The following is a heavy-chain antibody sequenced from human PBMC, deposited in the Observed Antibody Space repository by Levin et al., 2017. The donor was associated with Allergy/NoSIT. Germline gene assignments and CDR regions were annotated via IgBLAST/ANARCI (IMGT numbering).Heavy chain of an antibody. D-gene: IGHD6-19*01. J-gene: IGHJ6*02. CDR2: INHSGST. CDR3: ARGIAVAGKGTDYYYYYGMDV. V-gene: IGHV4-34*01. CDR1: GGSFSGYY. Sequence: KSSETLSLTCAVYGGSFSGYYWSWIRQPPGKGLEWIGEINHSGSTNYNPSLKSRVTISVDTSKNQFSLKLSSVTAADTAVYYCARGIAVAGKGTDYYYYYGMDVWGQGTTVTVSS.